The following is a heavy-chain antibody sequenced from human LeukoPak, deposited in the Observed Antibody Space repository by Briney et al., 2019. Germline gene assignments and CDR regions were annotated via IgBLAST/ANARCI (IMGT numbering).Heavy chain of an antibody. J-gene: IGHJ4*02. CDR2: INPSGGST. CDR1: GYTFTSYY. V-gene: IGHV1-46*01. Sequence: ASVKVSCKAFGYTFTSYYMHWVRQAPGQGLEWMGVINPSGGSTSYAQKFQGRVTMTRDTSTSTVYMELSSLRSEDTAVYYCARDRSSLFDYWGQGTLVTVSS. CDR3: ARDRSSLFDY. D-gene: IGHD1-26*01.